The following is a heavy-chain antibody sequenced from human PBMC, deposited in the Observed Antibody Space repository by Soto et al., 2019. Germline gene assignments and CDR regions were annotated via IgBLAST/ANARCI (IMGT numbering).Heavy chain of an antibody. CDR1: GFTFSSYA. Sequence: GGSLRLSCAASGFTFSSYAMSWVHQAPGKGLEWVSALSGSGGSTYYADSVKGRFTISRDNSKNTLYLQMNSLRAEDTAVYYCAKTGGYCTNGVCQDAFDISGQGTMVTVS. CDR3: AKTGGYCTNGVCQDAFDI. J-gene: IGHJ3*02. V-gene: IGHV3-23*01. CDR2: LSGSGGST. D-gene: IGHD2-8*01.